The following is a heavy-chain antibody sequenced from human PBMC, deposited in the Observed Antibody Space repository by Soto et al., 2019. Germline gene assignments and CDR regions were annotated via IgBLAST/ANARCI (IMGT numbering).Heavy chain of an antibody. CDR2: ISYDGSNK. J-gene: IGHJ4*02. Sequence: GGSLRLSCAASGFTFSSYGMHWVRQAPGKGLEWVAVISYDGSNKYYADSVKGRFTISRDNSKNTLYLQMNSLRAEDTAVYYCAKDHVSSGWYGPGEIDYWGQGTLVTVSS. CDR1: GFTFSSYG. D-gene: IGHD6-19*01. CDR3: AKDHVSSGWYGPGEIDY. V-gene: IGHV3-30*18.